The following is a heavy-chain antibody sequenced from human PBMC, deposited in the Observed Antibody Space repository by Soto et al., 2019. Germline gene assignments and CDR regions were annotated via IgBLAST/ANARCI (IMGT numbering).Heavy chain of an antibody. Sequence: SETLSLTCTVSGGSVSSGSYYWSWIRQPPGKGLEWIGYIYYSGSTNYNPSLKSRVTISVDTSKNQFSLKLSSVTAADTAVYYCARDSAGSRFDPWGQGTLVTVSS. D-gene: IGHD6-25*01. J-gene: IGHJ5*02. V-gene: IGHV4-61*01. CDR2: IYYSGST. CDR3: ARDSAGSRFDP. CDR1: GGSVSSGSYY.